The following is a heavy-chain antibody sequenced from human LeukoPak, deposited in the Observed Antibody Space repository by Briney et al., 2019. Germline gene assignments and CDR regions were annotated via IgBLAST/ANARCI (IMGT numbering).Heavy chain of an antibody. CDR2: IYHSGST. V-gene: IGHV4-38-2*02. Sequence: SETLSLTCTVSGYSISSGYYWGWIRQPPGKGLEWIGSIYHSGSTYYNPSLKSRVTISVDTSKNQFSLKLSSVTAADTAVYYCARQRWFGDQRAPDYWGQGTLVTVSS. CDR1: GYSISSGYY. J-gene: IGHJ4*02. CDR3: ARQRWFGDQRAPDY. D-gene: IGHD3-10*01.